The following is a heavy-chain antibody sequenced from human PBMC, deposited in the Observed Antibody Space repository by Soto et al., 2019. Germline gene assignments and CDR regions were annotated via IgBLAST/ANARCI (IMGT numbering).Heavy chain of an antibody. Sequence: GGSLRLSCAASGFTFSSYAMNWVRQAPGKGLEWVSGISNTGGSTYYADSVKGRFTISRDNSKSTLYVQMNSLRAEDTAVYYCAKNPSGSLPPKRSIDYWGQGTLVTVSS. CDR3: AKNPSGSLPPKRSIDY. CDR2: ISNTGGST. V-gene: IGHV3-23*01. CDR1: GFTFSSYA. D-gene: IGHD1-26*01. J-gene: IGHJ4*02.